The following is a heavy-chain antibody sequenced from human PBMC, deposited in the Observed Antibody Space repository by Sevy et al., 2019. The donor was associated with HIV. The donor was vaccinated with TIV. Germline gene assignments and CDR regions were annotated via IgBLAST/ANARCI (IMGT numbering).Heavy chain of an antibody. Sequence: ASVKVSCKVSGYSLTQLSMHWVRQAPGKGLEWMGSFEPEDGETFYAQMVQGRVTLTEDTSTDRVYMELRSLRSEDTAIYYCATTKEYYDSSGSPFDYWGQGTLVTVSS. CDR3: ATTKEYYDSSGSPFDY. CDR2: FEPEDGET. D-gene: IGHD3-22*01. J-gene: IGHJ4*02. CDR1: GYSLTQLS. V-gene: IGHV1-24*01.